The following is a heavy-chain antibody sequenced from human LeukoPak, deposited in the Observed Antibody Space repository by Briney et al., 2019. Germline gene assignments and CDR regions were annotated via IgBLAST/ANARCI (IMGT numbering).Heavy chain of an antibody. CDR3: ARSQWLGDNYYYYYMDV. D-gene: IGHD6-19*01. V-gene: IGHV1-69*13. Sequence: ASVKVSCKASGGTFSSYAISWVRQAPGQGLEWMGGIIPIFGTANYAQKFQGRVTITATSTAYMELSSLRSEDTAVYYCARSQWLGDNYYYYYMDVWGKGTTVTVSS. CDR1: GGTFSSYA. CDR2: IIPIFGTA. J-gene: IGHJ6*03.